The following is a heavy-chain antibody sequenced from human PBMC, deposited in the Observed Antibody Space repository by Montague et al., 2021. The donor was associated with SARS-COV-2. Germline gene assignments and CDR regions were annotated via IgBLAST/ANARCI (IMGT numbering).Heavy chain of an antibody. D-gene: IGHD3-22*01. CDR3: ARAATITMIVVVIDAFDX. V-gene: IGHV4-31*03. CDR1: GGSISSGGYY. Sequence: TLSLTCTVSGGSISSGGYYWSWIRQHPGKGLVWIGYIYYSGSTYYNPSLKSRVTISVDTSKNQFSLKLSSVTAADTAVYYCARAATITMIVVVIDAFDXWGQGTMVTVSS. CDR2: IYYSGST. J-gene: IGHJ3*02.